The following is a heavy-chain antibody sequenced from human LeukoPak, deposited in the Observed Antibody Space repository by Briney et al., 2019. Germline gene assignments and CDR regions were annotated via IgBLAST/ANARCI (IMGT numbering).Heavy chain of an antibody. CDR1: GGSISSGSYY. V-gene: IGHV4-61*02. CDR2: IYTSGST. D-gene: IGHD3-22*01. J-gene: IGHJ4*02. Sequence: SETLSLTCTVSGGSISSGSYYWSWIRQPAGKGLEWIGRIYTSGSTNYNPSLKSRVTISVDTSKNQFSLKLSSVTAADTAVYYCARGPTYYYDSSGYGFDYWGQGTLVTVSS. CDR3: ARGPTYYYDSSGYGFDY.